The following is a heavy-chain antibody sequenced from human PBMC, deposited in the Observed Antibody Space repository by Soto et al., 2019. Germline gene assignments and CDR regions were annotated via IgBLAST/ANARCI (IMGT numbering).Heavy chain of an antibody. CDR1: EFTVSSNY. Sequence: EVQLVESGGGLIQPGGSLRLSCAASEFTVSSNYMSWVRQAPGKGLEWVSVIYSGGSTYYADSVKGRFTISRDHSKNTIYLQINSLRAEDTAVYYCARAPVYYDYVWGRFRYLGMDVWGQGTTDTVSS. D-gene: IGHD3-16*02. CDR2: IYSGGST. CDR3: ARAPVYYDYVWGRFRYLGMDV. J-gene: IGHJ6*02. V-gene: IGHV3-53*01.